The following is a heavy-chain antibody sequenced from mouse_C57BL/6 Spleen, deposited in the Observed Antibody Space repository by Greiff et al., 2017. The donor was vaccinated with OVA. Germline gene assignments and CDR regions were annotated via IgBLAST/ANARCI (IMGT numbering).Heavy chain of an antibody. J-gene: IGHJ2*01. CDR3: ARGDGYYVSFDY. D-gene: IGHD2-3*01. CDR1: GYTFTDYY. Sequence: EVQLQQSGPELVKPGASVKISCKASGYTFTDYYMNWVKQSHGKSLEWIGDINPNNGGTSYNQKFKGKATLTVDKSSSTAYMELRSLTSEDSAVYYCARGDGYYVSFDYWGQGTTLTVSS. CDR2: INPNNGGT. V-gene: IGHV1-26*01.